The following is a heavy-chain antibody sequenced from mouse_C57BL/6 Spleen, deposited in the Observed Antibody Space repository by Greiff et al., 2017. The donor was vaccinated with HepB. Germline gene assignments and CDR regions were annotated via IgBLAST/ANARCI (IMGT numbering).Heavy chain of an antibody. CDR2: IYPGDGDT. V-gene: IGHV1-80*01. CDR1: GYAFSSYW. J-gene: IGHJ3*01. Sequence: VKLQQSGAELVKPGASVKISCKASGYAFSSYWMNWVKQRPGKGLEWIGQIYPGDGDTNYNGKFKGKATLTADKSSSTAYMQLSSLTSEDSAVYFCARGTAQASFPYWGQGTLVTVSA. D-gene: IGHD3-2*02. CDR3: ARGTAQASFPY.